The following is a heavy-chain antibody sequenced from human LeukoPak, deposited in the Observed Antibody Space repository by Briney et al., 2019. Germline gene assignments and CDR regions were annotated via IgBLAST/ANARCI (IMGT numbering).Heavy chain of an antibody. V-gene: IGHV4-39*01. CDR2: IYYSGST. CDR1: GGSISSSNYL. Sequence: PSETLSLTCTVSGGSISSSNYLWGWIRQPPGKGLEWIGSIYYSGSTYHNPSFKSRLTISVDTSKNQFSLRLSSVTAADTAMYYCARQGDSCSGCSCYARTIDYWGQGTLVTVSS. D-gene: IGHD2-15*01. CDR3: ARQGDSCSGCSCYARTIDY. J-gene: IGHJ4*02.